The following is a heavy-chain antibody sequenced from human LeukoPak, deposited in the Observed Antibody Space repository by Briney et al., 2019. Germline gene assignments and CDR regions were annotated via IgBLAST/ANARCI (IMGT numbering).Heavy chain of an antibody. V-gene: IGHV3-21*01. CDR1: GFTFSRYS. CDR2: ISTSSSYI. Sequence: GGSLRLSCSASGFTFSRYSMNWVRQAPGKGLEWVSFISTSSSYIYYADSVKGRFTISRDNSKNTLYLQMNSLTTEDTAVYYCAKVGDNWDFDYWGQGTLVTVSS. D-gene: IGHD1-1*01. CDR3: AKVGDNWDFDY. J-gene: IGHJ4*02.